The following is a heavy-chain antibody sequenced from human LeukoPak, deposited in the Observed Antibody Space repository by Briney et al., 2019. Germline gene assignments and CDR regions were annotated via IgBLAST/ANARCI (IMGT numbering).Heavy chain of an antibody. CDR3: AKGSYNSGWPGF. CDR1: GFTFSSYG. V-gene: IGHV3-33*06. CDR2: IWYDGSNK. D-gene: IGHD1-20*01. J-gene: IGHJ2*01. Sequence: GGSLRLSCAASGFTFSSYGMHWVRQAPGKGLEWVAVIWYDGSNKYYADSVKGRFTISRDSSKNTLSLQMNSLRAEDTALYYCAKGSYNSGWPGFWGRGTLVTVSS.